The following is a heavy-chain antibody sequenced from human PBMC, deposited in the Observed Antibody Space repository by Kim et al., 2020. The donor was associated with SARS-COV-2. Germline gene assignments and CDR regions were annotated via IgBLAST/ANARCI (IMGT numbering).Heavy chain of an antibody. D-gene: IGHD6-13*01. V-gene: IGHV3-11*01. J-gene: IGHJ4*02. CDR3: ARVGSTVAAGSIDY. Sequence: ADSVNGRITNSRDNAKNSLYLQMNSRRAEDTAVYYCARVGSTVAAGSIDYWGQGTLVTVSS.